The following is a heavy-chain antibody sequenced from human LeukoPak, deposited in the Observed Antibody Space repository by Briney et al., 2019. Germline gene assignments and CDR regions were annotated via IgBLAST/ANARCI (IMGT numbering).Heavy chain of an antibody. J-gene: IGHJ4*02. Sequence: SVKVSCKASGGTFSSYAISWVRQAPGQGLEWMGGIIPIFGTANYAQKFQGRVTITTDESTSTAYMELSSLRSEDTAVYYCARGLPPFYTAMTSTDFDYWGQGTLVTVSS. CDR1: GGTFSSYA. CDR2: IIPIFGTA. CDR3: ARGLPPFYTAMTSTDFDY. V-gene: IGHV1-69*05. D-gene: IGHD5-18*01.